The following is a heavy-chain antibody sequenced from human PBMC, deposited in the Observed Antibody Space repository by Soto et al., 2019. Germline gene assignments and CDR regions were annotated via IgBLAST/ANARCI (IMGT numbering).Heavy chain of an antibody. CDR1: GFSLSNARMG. D-gene: IGHD6-19*01. Sequence: QVTLKESGPVLVKPTETLTLTCTVSGFSLSNARMGVSWIRQPPGKPLEWLAHIFSNDENSYSTSLKSTRTISKDTSKSRLVLTFTNMDPGDTSTYYCARTALYSSGPFDYWGQGTLVTVSS. V-gene: IGHV2-26*01. CDR2: IFSNDEN. CDR3: ARTALYSSGPFDY. J-gene: IGHJ4*02.